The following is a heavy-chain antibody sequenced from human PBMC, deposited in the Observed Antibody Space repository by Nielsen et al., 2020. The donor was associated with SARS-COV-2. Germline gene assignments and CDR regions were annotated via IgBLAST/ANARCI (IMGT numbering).Heavy chain of an antibody. D-gene: IGHD5-24*01. CDR2: INTTTGNP. Sequence: ASVKVSCKASGYTFNVYAMNWVRQAPGQGLEWMGWINTTTGNPTYAQGFTGRFVFSLDTSVSTAYLQIDSLEAEDTAVYYCARDRGDGYNSGVDYWGQGTLVTVSS. CDR1: GYTFNVYA. J-gene: IGHJ4*02. CDR3: ARDRGDGYNSGVDY. V-gene: IGHV7-4-1*01.